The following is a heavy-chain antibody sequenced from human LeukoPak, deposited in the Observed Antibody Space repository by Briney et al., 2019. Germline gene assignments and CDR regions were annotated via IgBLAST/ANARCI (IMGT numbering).Heavy chain of an antibody. J-gene: IGHJ6*02. D-gene: IGHD5-12*01. V-gene: IGHV3-53*01. CDR3: ARSGGGGYDSYYYYGMDV. CDR2: IYSGGST. CDR1: GFTVSSNY. Sequence: PGGSLRLSCAASGFTVSSNYMSWVRQAPGKGLEWVSVIYSGGSTYYADSVKGRFTISRDNSKNALYLQINSLRAEDTAVYYCARSGGGGYDSYYYYGMDVWGQGTTVTVSS.